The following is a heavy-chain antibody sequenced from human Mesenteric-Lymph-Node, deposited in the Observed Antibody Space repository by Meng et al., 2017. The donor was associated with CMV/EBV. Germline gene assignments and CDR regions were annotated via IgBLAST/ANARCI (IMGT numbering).Heavy chain of an antibody. Sequence: GGSLRLSCAASGFTVSSNYMSWVRQAPGKGLEWVAVIWYDGSEKYYADSVKGRFTISRDNSKNTLYLQMNSLRAEDTAVYYCAKRGGYCSSTSCLYFQHWGQGTLVTVSS. CDR2: IWYDGSEK. J-gene: IGHJ1*01. V-gene: IGHV3-30*02. CDR1: GFTVSSNY. CDR3: AKRGGYCSSTSCLYFQH. D-gene: IGHD2-2*01.